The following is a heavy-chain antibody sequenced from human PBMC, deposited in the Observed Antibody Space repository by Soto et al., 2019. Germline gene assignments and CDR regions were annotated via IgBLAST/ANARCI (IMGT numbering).Heavy chain of an antibody. D-gene: IGHD2-2*01. Sequence: PGGSLRLSCAASEFTFSSFAMSWVRQAPGKGLEWVSTISGSGGSTYYADSVKGRFTISRDNSKSTLYLQMNSLRAEDTAVYYCARSYCTSTNCYYYFDYWGQGTLVTVSS. CDR1: EFTFSSFA. J-gene: IGHJ4*02. CDR2: ISGSGGST. V-gene: IGHV3-23*01. CDR3: ARSYCTSTNCYYYFDY.